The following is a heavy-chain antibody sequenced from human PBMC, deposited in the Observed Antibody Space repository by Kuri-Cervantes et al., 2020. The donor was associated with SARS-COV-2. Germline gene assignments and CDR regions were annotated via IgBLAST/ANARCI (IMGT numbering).Heavy chain of an antibody. CDR1: GGSISSYY. Sequence: SETLSLTCTVSGGSISSYYWSWNRQPPGKGLEWIGYIYYSGSTNYNPSLKSRVTISVDTSKNQFSLKLSSVTAADTAVYYCAREVEGSDAFDIWGQGTMVTVSS. CDR2: IYYSGST. V-gene: IGHV4-59*01. CDR3: AREVEGSDAFDI. J-gene: IGHJ3*02.